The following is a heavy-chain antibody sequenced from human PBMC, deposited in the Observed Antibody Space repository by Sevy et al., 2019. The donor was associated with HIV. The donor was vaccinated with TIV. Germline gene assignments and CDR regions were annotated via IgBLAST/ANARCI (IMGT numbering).Heavy chain of an antibody. CDR3: AGEGHYDYVWGSYRPGGYFDY. CDR2: IYYSGST. Sequence: SETLSLTCTVSGGSISSYYWSWIRQPPGKGLEWIGYIYYSGSTNYNPSLKSRVTISVDTSNNQFSLKLGSVTAADTAVYYCAGEGHYDYVWGSYRPGGYFDYWGQGTLVTVSS. J-gene: IGHJ4*02. D-gene: IGHD3-16*02. CDR1: GGSISSYY. V-gene: IGHV4-59*01.